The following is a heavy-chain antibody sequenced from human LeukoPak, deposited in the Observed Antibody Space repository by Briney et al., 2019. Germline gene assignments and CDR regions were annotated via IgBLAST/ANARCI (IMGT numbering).Heavy chain of an antibody. D-gene: IGHD3-22*01. CDR3: VRGYGYYDSSDDV. V-gene: IGHV1-8*01. J-gene: IGHJ6*01. Sequence: ASVKLSCNASGYTFTSYDINRVRQATGQGLEWMGCVIPMSGNAGYAQKFRGRVTMSRNTSTSTGYMWLCSVRSEDTGVYYCVRGYGYYDSSDDVWGEGDTVTVSS. CDR2: VIPMSGNA. CDR1: GYTFTSYD.